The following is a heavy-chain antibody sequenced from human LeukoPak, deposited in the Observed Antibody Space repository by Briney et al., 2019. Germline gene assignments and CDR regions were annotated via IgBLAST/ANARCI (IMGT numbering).Heavy chain of an antibody. CDR3: ARNFGDYRIYYYYYMDV. CDR1: GFTVSSNY. V-gene: IGHV3-53*01. D-gene: IGHD3-16*01. CDR2: IYSGGST. Sequence: GGSLRLSCAASGFTVSSNYMSWVRQAPGKGLEWVSVIYSGGSTYYADSVKGRFTISRDNSKNTLYLQMNSLRAEDTAVYYCARNFGDYRIYYYYYMDVWGKGTTVTVSS. J-gene: IGHJ6*03.